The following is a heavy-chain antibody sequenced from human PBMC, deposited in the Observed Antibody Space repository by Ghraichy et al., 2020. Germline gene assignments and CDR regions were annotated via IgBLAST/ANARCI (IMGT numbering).Heavy chain of an antibody. CDR3: ARAPTVTTFSSRHFDY. CDR1: GYTFTGYY. D-gene: IGHD4-17*01. CDR2: INPNSGGT. Sequence: ASVKVSCKASGYTFTGYYMHWVRQAPGQGLEWMGRINPNSGGTNYAQKFQGRVTMTRDTSISTAYMELSRLRSDDTAVYYCARAPTVTTFSSRHFDYWGQGTLVTVSS. V-gene: IGHV1-2*06. J-gene: IGHJ4*02.